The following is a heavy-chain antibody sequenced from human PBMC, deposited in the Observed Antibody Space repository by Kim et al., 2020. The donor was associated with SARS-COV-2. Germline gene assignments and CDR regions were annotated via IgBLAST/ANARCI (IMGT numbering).Heavy chain of an antibody. CDR2: ISSSSSYI. CDR1: GFTFSSYS. Sequence: GGSLRLSCAASGFTFSSYSMNWVRQAPGTGLEWVSFISSSSSYIYYADSVKGRFTISRDNAKNSLYLQMNSLRAEDTAVYYCASRYCSSTSCSPFDYWGQGTLVTVSS. J-gene: IGHJ4*02. V-gene: IGHV3-21*01. D-gene: IGHD2-2*01. CDR3: ASRYCSSTSCSPFDY.